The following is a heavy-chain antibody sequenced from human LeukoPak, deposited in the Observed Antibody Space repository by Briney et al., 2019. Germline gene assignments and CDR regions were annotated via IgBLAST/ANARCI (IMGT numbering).Heavy chain of an antibody. CDR3: AWDRVALGDS. D-gene: IGHD3-3*01. V-gene: IGHV3-74*01. CDR1: GFTFSDYW. CDR2: INSDGSST. Sequence: GGSLRLSCAASGFTFSDYWMHWVRQAPGKGLVWVSRINSDGSSTTYADSVKGRFTISRDNAKNTLYLQMNTLRVEDTAVYYCAWDRVALGDSWGQGILVTVSS. J-gene: IGHJ4*02.